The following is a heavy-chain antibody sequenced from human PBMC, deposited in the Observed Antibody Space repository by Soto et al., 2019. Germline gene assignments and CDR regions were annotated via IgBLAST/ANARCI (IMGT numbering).Heavy chain of an antibody. D-gene: IGHD2-15*01. CDR1: GYTFTSYD. CDR3: ARDKLHGGWFDP. V-gene: IGHV1-8*01. Sequence: EASVKVSCKASGYTFTSYDINWVRQATGQGLEWMGWMNPNSGNTGYAQKFQGRVTMTRNTSISTAYMELSSLRSEDTAVYYCARDKLHGGWFDPWGQGTLVTVSS. J-gene: IGHJ5*02. CDR2: MNPNSGNT.